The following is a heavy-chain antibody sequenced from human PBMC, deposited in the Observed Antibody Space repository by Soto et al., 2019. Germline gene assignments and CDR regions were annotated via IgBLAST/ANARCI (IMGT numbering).Heavy chain of an antibody. CDR2: IYYSGST. Sequence: SETLSLTCTVSGGSISTGDYYWNWIRQPPGKGLEWIGYIYYSGSTYYNPSLKSRVTVSVDTSKNQFSLKLSSVTAADTALYYCARGWNTPMAQWFDYWGQGTLVTVSS. CDR1: GGSISTGDYY. D-gene: IGHD5-18*01. V-gene: IGHV4-30-4*01. CDR3: ARGWNTPMAQWFDY. J-gene: IGHJ4*02.